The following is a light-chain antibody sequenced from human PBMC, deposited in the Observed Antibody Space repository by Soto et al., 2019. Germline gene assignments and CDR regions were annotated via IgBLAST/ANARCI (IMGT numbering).Light chain of an antibody. CDR3: CSYATSGVV. Sequence: QSALTQPASVSASPGQSITISCTATSNDVGFSKFVSWYQQQPGKSPQVLVYEATKRPSGVSLRFSGSHSVNAASLTISDIHIEDEADYYCCSYATSGVVFGGGTKLTVL. CDR1: SNDVGFSKF. J-gene: IGLJ2*01. V-gene: IGLV2-23*01. CDR2: EAT.